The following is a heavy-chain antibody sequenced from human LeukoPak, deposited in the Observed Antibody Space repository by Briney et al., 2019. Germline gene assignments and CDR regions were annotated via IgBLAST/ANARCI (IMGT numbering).Heavy chain of an antibody. CDR2: IYHSGST. V-gene: IGHV4-4*02. CDR1: GFTFSSYW. Sequence: GSLRLSCAASGFTFSSYWMSWVRQAPGKGLGWIGYIYHSGSTYYNPSLKSRVTMSVDTSKNQFSLKLSSVTAADTAVYYCARGYCSSSSCLQFDYWGQGTLVTVSS. CDR3: ARGYCSSSSCLQFDY. D-gene: IGHD2-2*01. J-gene: IGHJ4*02.